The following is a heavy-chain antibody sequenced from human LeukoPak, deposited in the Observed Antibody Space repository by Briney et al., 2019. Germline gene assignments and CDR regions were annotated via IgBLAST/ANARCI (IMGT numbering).Heavy chain of an antibody. CDR3: ARDLRGLGDFFDY. J-gene: IGHJ4*02. CDR1: GYSFTGYY. CDR2: INPSSGGT. D-gene: IGHD3-10*01. V-gene: IGHV1-2*02. Sequence: ASVKVSCKASGYSFTGYYLHWVRPAPGQGLEWMGWINPSSGGTSFSQKFQGRVTMTRDTSISTAYMEVSSLISDDTALYFCARDLRGLGDFFDYWGQGTLVTVSS.